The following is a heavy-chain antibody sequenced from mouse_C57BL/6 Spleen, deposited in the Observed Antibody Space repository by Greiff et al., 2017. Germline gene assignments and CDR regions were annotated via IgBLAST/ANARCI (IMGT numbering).Heavy chain of an antibody. CDR1: GYTSTDYN. D-gene: IGHD2-5*01. Sequence: EVQLQQSGPELVKPGASVKMSCKASGYTSTDYNMHWVKQSHGKSLEWIGYINPNNGGTSYNQKFKGKATLTVNKSSSTAYMELRSLTSEDSAVYYCARDSNYWYFDVWGTGTTVTVSS. CDR2: INPNNGGT. J-gene: IGHJ1*03. CDR3: ARDSNYWYFDV. V-gene: IGHV1-22*01.